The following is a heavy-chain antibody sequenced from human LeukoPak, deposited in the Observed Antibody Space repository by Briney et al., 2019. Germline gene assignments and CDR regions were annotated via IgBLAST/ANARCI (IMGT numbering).Heavy chain of an antibody. V-gene: IGHV6-1*01. D-gene: IGHD1-14*01. CDR1: GDSLSSNSAA. CDR3: ARVTYRGTRRHNWFDP. J-gene: IGHJ5*02. Sequence: SQTLSLTCALSGDSLSSNSAAWNWIRQSPSRGLEWLGRTYYRCKWYNDYAVSVKSRITINPDTSKNQFSLPLNSVTPVDTAVYYCARVTYRGTRRHNWFDPWGQGTLVTVSS. CDR2: TYYRCKWYN.